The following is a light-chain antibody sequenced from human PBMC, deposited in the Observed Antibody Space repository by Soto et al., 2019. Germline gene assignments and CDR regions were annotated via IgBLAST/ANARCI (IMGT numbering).Light chain of an antibody. CDR1: ASNIGANYD. Sequence: QSVLTQPPSVSGAPGQRVTISCTGGASNIGANYDVHWYQQLPGTAPKLLIYGTSNRPSGVPDRFSGSKSGNTASLTVSALQAEEEADYYCSSYTDRNNLVFGTGTKVTVL. V-gene: IGLV1-40*01. CDR3: SSYTDRNNLV. CDR2: GTS. J-gene: IGLJ1*01.